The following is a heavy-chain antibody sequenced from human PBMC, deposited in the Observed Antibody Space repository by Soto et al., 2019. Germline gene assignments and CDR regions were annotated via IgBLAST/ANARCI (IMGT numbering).Heavy chain of an antibody. D-gene: IGHD3-22*01. CDR1: GYTFTNYY. V-gene: IGHV1-46*01. CDR2: INPRGGRT. CDR3: ARGSRYYYWDDY. J-gene: IGHJ4*02. Sequence: ASVKVSCKASGYTFTNYYMHWVRQAPGQGLEWMGMINPRGGRTTYPQKFQDRVTMTTDTSTSTIYMDLSSLRSEDTAVYYCARGSRYYYWDDYWGQGTLVTVSS.